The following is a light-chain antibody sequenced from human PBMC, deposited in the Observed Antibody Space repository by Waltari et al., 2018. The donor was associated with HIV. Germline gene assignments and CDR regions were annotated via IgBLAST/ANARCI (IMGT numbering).Light chain of an antibody. Sequence: QSALTQPASGSGSPGQSITIPCTGTSRDVGSYNLVSWYQQHPGKAPKVMIYEVNKWPSGVSNRFSGSKSGNTASLTISGLQAEDEAEYYCCSHAGSSIYFVFGTGTKVTVL. J-gene: IGLJ1*01. V-gene: IGLV2-23*02. CDR3: CSHAGSSIYFV. CDR1: SRDVGSYNL. CDR2: EVN.